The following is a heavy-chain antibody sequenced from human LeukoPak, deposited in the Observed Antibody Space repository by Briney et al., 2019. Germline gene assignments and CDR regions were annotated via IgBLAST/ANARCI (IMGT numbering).Heavy chain of an antibody. J-gene: IGHJ4*02. D-gene: IGHD6-19*01. CDR1: GGSTSSYY. CDR3: ARYRSGWYRDFDY. CDR2: IYYTGST. V-gene: IGHV4-59*01. Sequence: PSETLSLTCTVPGGSTSSYYWSWLRQPPGQGLERIGHIYYTGSTSYKPSLKSRVTISVDTSKNQFSLKLSSVTAADTAVYYCARYRSGWYRDFDYWGQGTLVTVSS.